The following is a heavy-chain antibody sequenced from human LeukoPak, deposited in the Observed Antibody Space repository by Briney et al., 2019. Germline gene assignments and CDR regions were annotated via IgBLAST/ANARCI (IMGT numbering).Heavy chain of an antibody. CDR1: GYTLTELS. CDR3: ATGRGSSWSYYYYYGMDV. V-gene: IGHV1-24*01. J-gene: IGHJ6*02. D-gene: IGHD6-13*01. Sequence: ASVKVSCKVSGYTLTELSMHWVRQAPGKGLEWMGGFDPEDGETIYAQKFQGRVTMTEDTSTDTAYMELSSLRSEDTAVYYCATGRGSSWSYYYYYGMDVWGQGTTVTVSS. CDR2: FDPEDGET.